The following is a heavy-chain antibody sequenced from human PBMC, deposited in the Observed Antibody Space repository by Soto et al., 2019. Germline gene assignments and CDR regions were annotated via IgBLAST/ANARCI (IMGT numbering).Heavy chain of an antibody. V-gene: IGHV4-30-4*01. J-gene: IGHJ6*02. D-gene: IGHD3-22*01. Sequence: GPIRASETLSLTCTVSGGSISSGDYYWSWIRQPPGKGLEWIGYIYYSGSTYYNPSLKSRVTISVDTSKNQFSLKLSSVTAADTAVYYCARDSRVVITTYGYYYYGMDVWGQGTTVTVSS. CDR1: GGSISSGDYY. CDR2: IYYSGST. CDR3: ARDSRVVITTYGYYYYGMDV.